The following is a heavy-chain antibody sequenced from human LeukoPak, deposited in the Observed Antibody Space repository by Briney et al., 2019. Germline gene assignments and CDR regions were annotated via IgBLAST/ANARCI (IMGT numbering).Heavy chain of an antibody. CDR2: MNPKSGGT. D-gene: IGHD2-8*01. CDR1: GDTFSGYY. Sequence: ASVKVSCKASGDTFSGYYVHWVRQAPGQGLEWMGWMNPKSGGTNYAQKFQGRVTMTREMSISTAYMELSRLRSADTAVYYCAEMADGAFGVWGQGTMVTVSS. CDR3: AEMADGAFGV. J-gene: IGHJ3*01. V-gene: IGHV1-2*02.